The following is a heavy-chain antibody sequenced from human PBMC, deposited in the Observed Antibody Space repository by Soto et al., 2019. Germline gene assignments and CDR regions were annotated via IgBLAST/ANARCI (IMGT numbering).Heavy chain of an antibody. CDR3: TREDLGLWLPIDY. CDR2: IRRKTYGGTR. J-gene: IGHJ4*02. D-gene: IGHD5-18*01. V-gene: IGHV3-49*04. CDR1: GFTFGDYA. Sequence: EVQLAESGGGLVQPGRSLRLSCKTSGFTFGDYAMSWVRQAPGKGLEWVGFIRRKTYGGTREYAASVKGRFTISRDDSKSIAYLQMNSLKTEDTAVYYCTREDLGLWLPIDYWGQGTLVTVSS.